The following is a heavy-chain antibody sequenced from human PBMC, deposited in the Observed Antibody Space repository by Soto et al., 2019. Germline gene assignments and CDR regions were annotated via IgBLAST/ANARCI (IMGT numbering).Heavy chain of an antibody. CDR1: GFTFSSYG. V-gene: IGHV3-30*03. D-gene: IGHD6-13*01. CDR3: VVQQKLPWVNY. Sequence: PGGSLRLSCAASGFTFSSYGMHWVRQAPGKGLEWVAVISYDGSNKYYADSVKGRFTISRDNSKNTLYLQMNSLRAEDTAMYYCVVQQKLPWVNYWGQGTLVTVSS. J-gene: IGHJ4*02. CDR2: ISYDGSNK.